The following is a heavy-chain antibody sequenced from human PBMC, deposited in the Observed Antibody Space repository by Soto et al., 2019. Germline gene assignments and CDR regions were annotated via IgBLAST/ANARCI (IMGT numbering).Heavy chain of an antibody. CDR2: FYHGGTT. D-gene: IGHD6-19*01. CDR3: ARAHVIVVAGSTFDD. V-gene: IGHV4-38-2*02. CDR1: GYSLSTGSS. Sequence: PSETLSLTCTVSGYSLSTGSSWGWIRQPPGKGPEWIASFYHGGTTFYNPSLKSRVTISVDTSKSHFSLKLRSMTAADTAVYYCARAHVIVVAGSTFDDWGHGTLVTVS. J-gene: IGHJ4*01.